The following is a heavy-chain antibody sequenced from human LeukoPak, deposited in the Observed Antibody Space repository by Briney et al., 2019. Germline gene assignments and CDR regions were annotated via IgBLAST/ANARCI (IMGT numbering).Heavy chain of an antibody. CDR2: ISGSGGVT. J-gene: IGHJ6*02. Sequence: GGSLRLSCAASGFTFSSYAMSWVRQAPGKGLEWVSGISGSGGVTYYADSVKGRFTISRDNSKNTLYLQVNSLRAEDTAVCYCAKDAYWQWLDYYYYYGMDVWGQGTTVTVSS. CDR1: GFTFSSYA. V-gene: IGHV3-23*01. D-gene: IGHD6-19*01. CDR3: AKDAYWQWLDYYYYYGMDV.